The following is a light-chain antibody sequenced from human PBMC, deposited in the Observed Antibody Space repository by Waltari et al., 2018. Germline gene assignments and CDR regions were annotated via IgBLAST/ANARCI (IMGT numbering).Light chain of an antibody. J-gene: IGKJ1*01. CDR2: KAS. CDR3: LQYNSYPWT. V-gene: IGKV1-5*03. CDR1: QSIVVW. Sequence: DIQVTQSPSPLSASVGDRVTITCRASQSIVVWLAWYQQKPGKAPRLLIYKASYLESGVPSRFSGSGSGTEFTLTIRSLQADDFATYYCLQYNSYPWTFGQGTKVEIK.